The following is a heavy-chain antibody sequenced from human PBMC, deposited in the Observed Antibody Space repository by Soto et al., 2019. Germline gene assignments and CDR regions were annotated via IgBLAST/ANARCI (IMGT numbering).Heavy chain of an antibody. Sequence: QITLKESGPTLVKPTQTLTLTCTFSGFSLSTSGVGVGWIRQPPGKALEWLALIYWDDDKRYSPSLKSRLTITKDTSKNPVVLTMTHMDPVDTATYYCAHAFAQWLVPAYYYGMDVWGQGTTVTVSS. V-gene: IGHV2-5*02. CDR1: GFSLSTSGVG. D-gene: IGHD6-19*01. CDR2: IYWDDDK. J-gene: IGHJ6*02. CDR3: AHAFAQWLVPAYYYGMDV.